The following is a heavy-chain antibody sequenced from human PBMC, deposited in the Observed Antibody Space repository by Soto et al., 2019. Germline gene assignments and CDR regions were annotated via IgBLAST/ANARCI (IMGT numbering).Heavy chain of an antibody. V-gene: IGHV3-53*01. J-gene: IGHJ4*02. CDR3: ARALGYCSSTSCYIGYFDY. CDR1: GFTVSSNY. D-gene: IGHD2-2*02. CDR2: IYSGGST. Sequence: GSLRLSCAASGFTVSSNYMSWVRRAPWKGLEWVSVIYSGGSTYYADSVKGRFTISRDNSKNTLYLQMNSLRAEDTAVYYCARALGYCSSTSCYIGYFDYWGQGTLVTVSS.